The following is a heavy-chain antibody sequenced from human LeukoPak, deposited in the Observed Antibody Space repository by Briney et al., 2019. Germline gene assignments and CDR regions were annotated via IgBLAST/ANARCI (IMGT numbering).Heavy chain of an antibody. Sequence: ASVKVSCKAYGYTFTAYYINWVRQDPGQGLEWMGWINPHSGGAVYAQGFQGRVTMTRDTSISTAYMELSRLRSDDTAVYYCARFEDYGGNRDVFDIWGQGTMVTVSS. J-gene: IGHJ3*02. CDR1: GYTFTAYY. CDR2: INPHSGGA. D-gene: IGHD4-23*01. V-gene: IGHV1-2*02. CDR3: ARFEDYGGNRDVFDI.